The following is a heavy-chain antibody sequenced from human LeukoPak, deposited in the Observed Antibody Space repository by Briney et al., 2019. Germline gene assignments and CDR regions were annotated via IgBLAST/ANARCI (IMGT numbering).Heavy chain of an antibody. CDR3: ASGRSEVRGVRRYYYMDV. CDR1: GGSFSGYY. J-gene: IGHJ6*03. D-gene: IGHD3-10*01. V-gene: IGHV4-34*01. Sequence: PSETLSLTCAVYGGSFSGYYWSWIRQPPGKGLEWIGEINHSGSTNYNPSLKRRVTISVDTSKNQFSLKLSSVTAADTAVYYCASGRSEVRGVRRYYYMDVWGKGPTVTVSS. CDR2: INHSGST.